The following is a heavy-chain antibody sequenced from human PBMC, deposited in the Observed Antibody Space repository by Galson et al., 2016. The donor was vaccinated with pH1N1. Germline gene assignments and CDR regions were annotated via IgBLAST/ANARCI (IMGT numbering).Heavy chain of an antibody. V-gene: IGHV3-73*01. CDR1: GFSFSVSA. CDR3: TGRPDIGTSYAFDI. CDR2: IRAKSNGAAT. Sequence: SLRLSCAASGFSFSVSAIHWVRQAPGKGLEWIGHIRAKSNGAATTLAASVKDRFIISRDDPENTAYPQMRSLKNEDTSLYYCTGRPDIGTSYAFDIWGPGTMVIVSS. J-gene: IGHJ3*02. D-gene: IGHD2-2*01.